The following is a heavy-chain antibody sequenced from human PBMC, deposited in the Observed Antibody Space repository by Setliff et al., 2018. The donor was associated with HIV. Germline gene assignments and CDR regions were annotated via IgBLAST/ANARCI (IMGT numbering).Heavy chain of an antibody. Sequence: PGGSLRLSCPASGFTFSSYGMHWVRQAPGKGLEWVAFIRYDGSEKYYIESVEGRFTISRDNSKKMLYLQMNSLRAEDTAVYYCARDATYYYDSSGYRAFDYWGQGTLVTVSS. D-gene: IGHD3-22*01. V-gene: IGHV3-30*02. CDR1: GFTFSSYG. CDR3: ARDATYYYDSSGYRAFDY. J-gene: IGHJ4*02. CDR2: IRYDGSEK.